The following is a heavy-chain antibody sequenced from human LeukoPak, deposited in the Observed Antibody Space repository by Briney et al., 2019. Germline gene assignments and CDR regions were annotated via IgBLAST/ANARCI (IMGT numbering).Heavy chain of an antibody. CDR1: GFPFSTFW. CDR3: AREGASTISHAFDV. V-gene: IGHV3-7*01. Sequence: GGSLRLSCAASGFPFSTFWMTWVRQAPGKGLEWVANIIQDGSERYYVGSVKGRFTISRDNAKNSLYLQMNSLRAEDTAVYYCAREGASTISHAFDVWGQGTMVNVSS. J-gene: IGHJ3*01. D-gene: IGHD3-16*01. CDR2: IIQDGSER.